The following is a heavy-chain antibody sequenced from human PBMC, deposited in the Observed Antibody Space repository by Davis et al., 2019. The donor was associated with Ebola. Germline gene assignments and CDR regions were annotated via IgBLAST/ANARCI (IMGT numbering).Heavy chain of an antibody. Sequence: ASVKVSCKASGYTFTGYYLHWVRQAPGQGLEWMGWIYPNSGGTNYAQKFQGWVTMTRDTSISTAYMELSRLRSDDTAVYYCASSYDRAAFDIWGQGTMVTVSS. V-gene: IGHV1-2*04. CDR2: IYPNSGGT. J-gene: IGHJ3*02. D-gene: IGHD3-22*01. CDR3: ASSYDRAAFDI. CDR1: GYTFTGYY.